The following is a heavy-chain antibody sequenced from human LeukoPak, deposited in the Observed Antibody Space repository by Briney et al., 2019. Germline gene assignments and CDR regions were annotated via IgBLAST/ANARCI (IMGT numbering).Heavy chain of an antibody. Sequence: ASVKVSCKASGYTFTGYYMHWVRQAPGQGLEWMGWINPNSGGTNHAQKFQGRVTMTRDTSISTAYMELRSLRSDDTAVYYCARSPFGIVGATHFDYWGQGTLVTVSS. V-gene: IGHV1-2*02. D-gene: IGHD1-26*01. CDR1: GYTFTGYY. J-gene: IGHJ4*02. CDR3: ARSPFGIVGATHFDY. CDR2: INPNSGGT.